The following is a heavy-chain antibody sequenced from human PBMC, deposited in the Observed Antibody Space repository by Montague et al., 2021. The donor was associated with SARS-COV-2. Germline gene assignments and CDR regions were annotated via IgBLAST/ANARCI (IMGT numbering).Heavy chain of an antibody. J-gene: IGHJ4*02. Sequence: SLRLSCAASGFTFSRYAMHWFRQAPGKGLEWVAVISYDGSNKYYADSVKGRFTISRDNSKNTLYLQMNSLRAEDTAVYYCARDKDLYCSGGSCYSLDYYDSSGYSLRGYFDYWGQGTLVTVSS. CDR2: ISYDGSNK. CDR3: ARDKDLYCSGGSCYSLDYYDSSGYSLRGYFDY. D-gene: IGHD2-15*01. CDR1: GFTFSRYA. V-gene: IGHV3-30-3*01.